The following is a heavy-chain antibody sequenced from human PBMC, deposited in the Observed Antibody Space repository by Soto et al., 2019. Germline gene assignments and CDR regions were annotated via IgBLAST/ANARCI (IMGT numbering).Heavy chain of an antibody. CDR2: ISAYNVNT. V-gene: IGHV1-18*04. D-gene: IGHD1-26*01. CDR3: ARDGGSYAVYFDY. J-gene: IGHJ4*02. CDR1: GCSFPSYG. Sequence: GASVKVCCKSSGCSFPSYGISWMREAPGQGLQWXGWISAYNVNTNYAQKLQGRVTMTTDTSTRTAYMELTSLRSDDTAVYYCARDGGSYAVYFDYWGQGTLVTVSS.